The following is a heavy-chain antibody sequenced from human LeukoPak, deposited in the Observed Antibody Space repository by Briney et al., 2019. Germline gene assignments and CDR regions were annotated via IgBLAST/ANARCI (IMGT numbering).Heavy chain of an antibody. V-gene: IGHV3-21*01. J-gene: IGHJ4*02. Sequence: PGGSLRLSCAASGFTFSTYTMKWVRQAPGKGLEWVSSISGSSSYIYYTDSVQGRFTISRDNAKNSLYLQMNSLRVEDTAVYYCARDGGYCGGDCYGIDYWGQGALVTVSS. CDR2: ISGSSSYI. CDR3: ARDGGYCGGDCYGIDY. D-gene: IGHD2-21*01. CDR1: GFTFSTYT.